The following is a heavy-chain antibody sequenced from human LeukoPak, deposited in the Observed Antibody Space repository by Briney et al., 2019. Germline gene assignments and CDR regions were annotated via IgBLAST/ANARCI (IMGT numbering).Heavy chain of an antibody. J-gene: IGHJ6*03. V-gene: IGHV3-20*04. Sequence: PGDSLRLFCAASGFTFDDYAMDWVSHVPGRGLEWVSGINWNGRITEYADSVKDRFTISRQNTKNSLYLYMNNLGGEDTALYFCARGSLQLWLRDTYYYMDVWGKGTTVTVSS. CDR1: GFTFDDYA. CDR3: ARGSLQLWLRDTYYYMDV. CDR2: INWNGRIT. D-gene: IGHD5-18*01.